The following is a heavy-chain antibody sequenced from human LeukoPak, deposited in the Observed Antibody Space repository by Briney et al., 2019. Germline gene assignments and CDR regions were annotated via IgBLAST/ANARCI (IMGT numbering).Heavy chain of an antibody. D-gene: IGHD6-13*01. CDR3: ATNIAAAGSFDY. J-gene: IGHJ4*02. CDR2: ISAYNGNT. V-gene: IGHV1-18*01. CDR1: GYTFASYT. Sequence: ASVKVSCKTSGYTFASYTISWVRQAPGQGLEWMGWISAYNGNTNYAQNLQGRVTMTTDTSTGTAYMGLRSLRSDDTAMYYCATNIAAAGSFDYWGQGTLVTVSS.